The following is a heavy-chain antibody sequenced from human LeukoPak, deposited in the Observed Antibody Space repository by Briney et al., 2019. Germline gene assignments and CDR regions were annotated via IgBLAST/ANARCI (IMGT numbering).Heavy chain of an antibody. D-gene: IGHD6-13*01. CDR2: VSYDGNTK. J-gene: IGHJ4*02. Sequence: GGSLRLSCAASGFTFSNYAIHWVRQAPGKGLEWVALVSYDGNTKHYADSVKGRFTISRDSWKNTLFLQMSGLRTEDTAVYYCARWAGGQQVIPLFDYWDQGALVTVSS. CDR1: GFTFSNYA. V-gene: IGHV3-30-3*01. CDR3: ARWAGGQQVIPLFDY.